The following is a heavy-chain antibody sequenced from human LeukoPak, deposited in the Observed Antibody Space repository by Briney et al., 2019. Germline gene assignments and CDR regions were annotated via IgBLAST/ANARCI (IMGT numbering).Heavy chain of an antibody. J-gene: IGHJ4*02. CDR2: ISSSSSYI. CDR1: GFTFSSYS. D-gene: IGHD3-22*01. V-gene: IGHV3-21*01. Sequence: GGSLRLSCAASGFTFSSYSMNWVRQAPGKGLEWVSSISSSSSYIYHADSVKGRFTISRDNAKNSLYLQMNSLRAEDTAVYYCARDNYDSSTPYYFDYWGQGTLVTVSS. CDR3: ARDNYDSSTPYYFDY.